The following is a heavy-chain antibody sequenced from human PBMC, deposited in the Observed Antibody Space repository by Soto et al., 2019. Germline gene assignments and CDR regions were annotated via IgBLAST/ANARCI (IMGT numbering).Heavy chain of an antibody. D-gene: IGHD3-9*01. Sequence: GGSLRLSCAASGFTFSSYSMNWVRQAPGKGLEWVSYISSSSSTIYYADSVKGRFTISRDNAKNSLYLQMNSLRAEDTAVYYCASVYLYYDILTGHGATDDYWGQGTLVTVSS. CDR2: ISSSSSTI. V-gene: IGHV3-48*04. CDR3: ASVYLYYDILTGHGATDDY. J-gene: IGHJ4*02. CDR1: GFTFSSYS.